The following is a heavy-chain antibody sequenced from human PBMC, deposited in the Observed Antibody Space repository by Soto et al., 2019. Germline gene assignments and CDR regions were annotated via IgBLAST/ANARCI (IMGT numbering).Heavy chain of an antibody. V-gene: IGHV1-18*01. CDR3: ARDLELTTYFDY. CDR2: ISAYNGDT. CDR1: GYTFTSYG. Sequence: ASVKVSCKASGYTFTSYGISWVRQAPGQGLEWMGWISAYNGDTNYAQKLQGRVTMTTDTSTSTAYMELRSLRSDDTAVYYCARDLELTTYFDYWGQGTLVTVSS. D-gene: IGHD1-7*01. J-gene: IGHJ4*02.